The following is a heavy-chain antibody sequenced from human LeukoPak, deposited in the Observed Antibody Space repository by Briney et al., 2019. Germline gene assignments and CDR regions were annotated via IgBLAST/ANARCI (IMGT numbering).Heavy chain of an antibody. CDR2: ISSSGNAI. J-gene: IGHJ4*02. CDR1: QFTFTSYE. D-gene: IGHD3-22*01. V-gene: IGHV3-48*03. CDR3: ARDLRVVITGSFDS. Sequence: GRSLRLSRAASQFTFTSYEFNWVPQAPAKGLEWVSYISSSGNAISYADSVKGRFTISRDNAKNSLYLRVISVRAEDTAVYYCARDLRVVITGSFDSWGQGTLVTVSS.